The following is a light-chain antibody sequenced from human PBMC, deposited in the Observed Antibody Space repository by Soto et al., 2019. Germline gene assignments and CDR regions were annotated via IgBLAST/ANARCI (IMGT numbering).Light chain of an antibody. J-gene: IGKJ3*01. CDR2: DAS. CDR1: QSVSSY. V-gene: IGKV3-11*01. CDR3: QQRSNWPQNT. Sequence: EIVLTQSPATLSLSPGERATLSCRASQSVSSYLAWYQQKPGQAPRLLIYDASNRATGIPARFSGSGSGTDFTLTISSLEPEDFAVYYCQQRSNWPQNTSGPGTKVDIK.